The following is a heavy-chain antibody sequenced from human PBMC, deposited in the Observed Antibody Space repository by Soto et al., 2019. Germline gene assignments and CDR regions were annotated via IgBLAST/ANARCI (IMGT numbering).Heavy chain of an antibody. CDR1: GYTFSSYG. CDR3: AIDWQLNLFPGDYRGLDV. D-gene: IGHD4-4*01. Sequence: ESGGGVVQPGGSLRLSCAASGYTFSSYGIHWVRQAPGKGLEWVAIICHDVSLEFYAESVKGRFTVSRDNSRNTASLQMNSLRVEHTAVYFCAIDWQLNLFPGDYRGLDVWGQGTTVTVSS. V-gene: IGHV3-33*01. CDR2: ICHDVSLE. J-gene: IGHJ6*02.